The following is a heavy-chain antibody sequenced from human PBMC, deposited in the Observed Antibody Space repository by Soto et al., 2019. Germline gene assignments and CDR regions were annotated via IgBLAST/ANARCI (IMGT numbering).Heavy chain of an antibody. CDR3: AKDWAAMTRYYYYGMDV. CDR1: GFTFSSYA. Sequence: GGSLRLSCAASGFTFSSYAMSWVRQAPGKGLEWVSAISGSGGRTYYADSGKGRFTISRDNSKNTLYLQMNSLRAEDTAVYYCAKDWAAMTRYYYYGMDVWGQGTTVTVSS. D-gene: IGHD5-18*01. V-gene: IGHV3-23*01. CDR2: ISGSGGRT. J-gene: IGHJ6*02.